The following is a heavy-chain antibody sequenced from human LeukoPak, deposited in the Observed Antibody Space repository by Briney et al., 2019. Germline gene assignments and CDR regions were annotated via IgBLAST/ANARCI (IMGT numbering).Heavy chain of an antibody. Sequence: SETLSLTCTVSGGSISRHYWSWIRQAPGKGLEWIGYISYSGSTNYNPSLKSRVTISVDTSKNQFSLKLSSVTAADTAVFYCARHVGPGYSYGFDSWGQGTLVTVSS. V-gene: IGHV4-59*08. CDR3: ARHVGPGYSYGFDS. J-gene: IGHJ4*02. CDR2: ISYSGST. D-gene: IGHD5-18*01. CDR1: GGSISRHY.